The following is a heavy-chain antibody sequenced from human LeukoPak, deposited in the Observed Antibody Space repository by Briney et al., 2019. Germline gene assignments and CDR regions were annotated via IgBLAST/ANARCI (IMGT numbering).Heavy chain of an antibody. CDR1: GFTFSTYG. D-gene: IGHD3-10*01. V-gene: IGHV3-33*01. Sequence: GGSLRLSCAASGFTFSTYGMHWVRQAPGKGLEWVAVVWYDGTNIHHVDSVKGRFTISRDNSKNTLYLQMDSLRAEDTAVYYCATEQWFVNSYYFDYWGQGTLVTVSS. CDR2: VWYDGTNI. CDR3: ATEQWFVNSYYFDY. J-gene: IGHJ4*02.